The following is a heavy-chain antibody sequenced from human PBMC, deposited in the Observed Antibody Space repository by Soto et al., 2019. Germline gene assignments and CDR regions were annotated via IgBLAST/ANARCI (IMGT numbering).Heavy chain of an antibody. V-gene: IGHV4-39*01. Sequence: SETLSVTCTVSGDSISSSSYYWGWIRQPPGKGLEWIGSIYYSGSTYYNPSLKSRVTISVDTSKNQFSLKLSSVPAADTAVYYCVRHLWYSGNSGVAYWGPGTLVTVSS. CDR2: IYYSGST. CDR3: VRHLWYSGNSGVAY. CDR1: GDSISSSSYY. D-gene: IGHD1-26*01. J-gene: IGHJ4*02.